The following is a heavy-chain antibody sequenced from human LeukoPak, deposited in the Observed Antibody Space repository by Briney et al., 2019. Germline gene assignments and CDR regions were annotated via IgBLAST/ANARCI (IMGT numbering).Heavy chain of an antibody. CDR2: ISSSGSTI. J-gene: IGHJ6*03. Sequence: GGSLRLSCAASGFTFSDYYMSWIRQAPGKGLEWVSYISSSGSTIYYADSVKGRFTISRDNAKNLLYLQMNSLRAEDTAVYYCARGGDSSSWSAYYYYYYMDVWGKGTTVTISS. V-gene: IGHV3-11*04. CDR3: ARGGDSSSWSAYYYYYYMDV. CDR1: GFTFSDYY. D-gene: IGHD6-13*01.